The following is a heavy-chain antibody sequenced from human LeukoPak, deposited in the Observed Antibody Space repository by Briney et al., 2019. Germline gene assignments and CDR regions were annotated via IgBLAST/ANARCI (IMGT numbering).Heavy chain of an antibody. CDR1: GYSISSGYY. J-gene: IGHJ4*02. CDR3: ASANSSSWYRRGGYYFDY. CDR2: IYHSGST. V-gene: IGHV4-38-2*02. Sequence: SETLSLTCTVSGYSISSGYYWGWIRQPPGKGLEWIGSIYHSGSTYYNPSLKSRVTISVGTSKNQFSLKLSSVTAADTAVYYCASANSSSWYRRGGYYFDYWGQGTLVTVSS. D-gene: IGHD6-13*01.